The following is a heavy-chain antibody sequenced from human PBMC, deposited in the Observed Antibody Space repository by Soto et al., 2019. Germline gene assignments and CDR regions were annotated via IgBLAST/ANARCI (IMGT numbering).Heavy chain of an antibody. CDR1: GGSISSGGYY. D-gene: IGHD4-17*01. CDR2: IYYSGST. J-gene: IGHJ5*02. Sequence: SETLSLTCTVSGGSISSGGYYWSWIRQHPGKGLEWIGYIYYSGSTYYNPSLKSRVTISVDTSKNQFSLKLSSVTAADTAVYYCARGPAPTVISLAGWFDPWGQGTLVTVSS. CDR3: ARGPAPTVISLAGWFDP. V-gene: IGHV4-31*03.